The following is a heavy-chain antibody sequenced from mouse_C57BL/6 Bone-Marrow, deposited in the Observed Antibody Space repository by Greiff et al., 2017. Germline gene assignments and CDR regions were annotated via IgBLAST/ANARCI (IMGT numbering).Heavy chain of an antibody. V-gene: IGHV5S21*01. CDR3: TRRGLQAWFAY. J-gene: IGHJ3*01. CDR2: ISSGGDYL. Sequence: EVKLVESGEGLVKPGGSLKLSCAASGFTFSSYAMSWVRQTPEKRLEWVAYISSGGDYLYYADTVKGRFTISRDNARNTLYLQMSSLKSEDTAMYYCTRRGLQAWFAYWGQGTLVTVSA. CDR1: GFTFSSYA. D-gene: IGHD3-3*01.